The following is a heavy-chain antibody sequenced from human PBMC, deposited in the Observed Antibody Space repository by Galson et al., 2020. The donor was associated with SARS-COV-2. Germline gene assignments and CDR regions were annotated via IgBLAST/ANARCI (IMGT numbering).Heavy chain of an antibody. CDR1: GFTFSSYG. D-gene: IGHD2-21*02. CDR3: VKAAPLTADCIDY. Sequence: GESLKISCAASGFTFSSYGLHWVRQAPGKGLEWVAVISYDGSNKYYADSVKGRFTISRDNSKNTLSLQMNSLRAEDTAVYYCVKAAPLTADCIDYWGQGTLVTVSS. CDR2: ISYDGSNK. J-gene: IGHJ4*02. V-gene: IGHV3-30*18.